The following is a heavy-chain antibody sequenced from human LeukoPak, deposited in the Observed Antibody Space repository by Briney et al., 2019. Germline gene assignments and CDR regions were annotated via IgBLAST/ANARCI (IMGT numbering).Heavy chain of an antibody. CDR3: ARGREGWELLFDY. Sequence: GGSLRLSCAASGFTFSDYNMRWIRQAPGKGLEWVSSISRSGSTKYYADSVKGRFTISRDNAKNSLYLQMNSLRAEDTAVYYCARGREGWELLFDYWGQGTLVTVSS. D-gene: IGHD1-26*01. CDR2: ISRSGSTK. V-gene: IGHV3-11*04. J-gene: IGHJ4*02. CDR1: GFTFSDYN.